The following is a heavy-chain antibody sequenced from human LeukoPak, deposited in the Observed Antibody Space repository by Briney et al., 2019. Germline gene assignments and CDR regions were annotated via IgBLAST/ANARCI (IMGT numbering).Heavy chain of an antibody. CDR3: ARDAQRGFDYSNSLEY. D-gene: IGHD4-11*01. V-gene: IGHV3-33*01. Sequence: PGGSLRLSCAASGFIFSHYGMHWVRQAPDKGPEWVAVIWSDGSNRFYAGSVKGRFTISRDNSQNTLFLQMNSLRAEDTAMYYCARDAQRGFDYSNSLEYWGHGTLVTVSS. CDR2: IWSDGSNR. CDR1: GFIFSHYG. J-gene: IGHJ4*01.